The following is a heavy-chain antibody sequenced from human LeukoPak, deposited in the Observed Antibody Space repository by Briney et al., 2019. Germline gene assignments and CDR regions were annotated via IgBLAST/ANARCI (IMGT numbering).Heavy chain of an antibody. CDR2: IYYSGST. CDR3: ARTFAPPRFGVVNQRYYYYMDV. Sequence: SETLSLTCTVSGGSISSGGYYWSWIRQHPGKGLEWIGYIYYSGSTYYNPSLKSRVTISVDTSKNQFSLKLSSVTAADTAVYYCARTFAPPRFGVVNQRYYYYMDVWGKGTTVTVSS. V-gene: IGHV4-31*03. CDR1: GGSISSGGYY. J-gene: IGHJ6*03. D-gene: IGHD3-3*01.